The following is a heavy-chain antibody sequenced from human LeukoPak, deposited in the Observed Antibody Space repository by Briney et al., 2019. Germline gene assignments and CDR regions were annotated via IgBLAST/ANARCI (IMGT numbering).Heavy chain of an antibody. CDR3: ARGGSLNYYDSSGYCH. J-gene: IGHJ4*02. V-gene: IGHV1-8*01. CDR2: MNPNSGNT. Sequence: ASVKVSCKASGYTFTSYDINWVRQATGQGLGWMGWMNPNSGNTGYAQKFQGRVTMTRNTSISTAYMELSSLRSEDTAVYYCARGGSLNYYDSSGYCHWGQGTLVTVSS. D-gene: IGHD3-22*01. CDR1: GYTFTSYD.